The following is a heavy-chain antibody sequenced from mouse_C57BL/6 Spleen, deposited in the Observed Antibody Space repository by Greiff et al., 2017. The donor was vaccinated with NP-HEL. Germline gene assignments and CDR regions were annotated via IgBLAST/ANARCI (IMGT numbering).Heavy chain of an antibody. D-gene: IGHD1-1*01. CDR3: ARGITTVVADYYAMDY. J-gene: IGHJ4*01. Sequence: VQLQQPGAELVKPGASVKMSCKASGYTFPSYWITWVEQRPGQGLEWIGDSYPGSGSTNYNEKFKSKATLTVDTSSSTAYMQLSSLTSEDSAVYYCARGITTVVADYYAMDYWGQGTSVTVSS. CDR2: SYPGSGST. V-gene: IGHV1-55*01. CDR1: GYTFPSYW.